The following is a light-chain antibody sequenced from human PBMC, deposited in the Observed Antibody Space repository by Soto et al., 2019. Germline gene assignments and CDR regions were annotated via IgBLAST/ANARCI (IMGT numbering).Light chain of an antibody. V-gene: IGKV1-39*01. Sequence: DIQMTQSPSSLSASVGDRVTITCRTSQPISDYLNWYQQKQGKAPTLLIYTASNLQSGVPSRFSGSGSGTDFTLTISSLEPEDFAVYYCQQRSNWPLTFGQGTRLEI. CDR3: QQRSNWPLT. J-gene: IGKJ5*01. CDR2: TAS. CDR1: QPISDY.